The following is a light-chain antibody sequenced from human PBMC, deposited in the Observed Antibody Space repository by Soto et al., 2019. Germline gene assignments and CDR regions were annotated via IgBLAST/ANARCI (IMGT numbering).Light chain of an antibody. CDR2: DAS. V-gene: IGKV3-20*01. CDR3: QLYGSSPPWT. Sequence: EIVLTQSPGTLALSPGERATLSCRASQSVSSSQLGWYQQKPGQAPRLVIYDASTRATGIPDRFSGSGSGTDFTLTISRLEPEDFAVYHCQLYGSSPPWTFGQGTKVEIK. CDR1: QSVSSSQ. J-gene: IGKJ1*01.